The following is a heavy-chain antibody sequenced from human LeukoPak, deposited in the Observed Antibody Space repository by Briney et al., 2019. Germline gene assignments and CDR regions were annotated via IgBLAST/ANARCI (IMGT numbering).Heavy chain of an antibody. Sequence: EASVKVSCKASGYTFTGYYMHWVRQAPGQGLEWMGWINPNSGGTNYAQKFQGRVTMTRDTSISTAYMELSRLRSDDTAVYYCARSIAVAGTVADYWGQGTLVTVSS. CDR1: GYTFTGYY. J-gene: IGHJ4*02. CDR3: ARSIAVAGTVADY. D-gene: IGHD6-19*01. CDR2: INPNSGGT. V-gene: IGHV1-2*02.